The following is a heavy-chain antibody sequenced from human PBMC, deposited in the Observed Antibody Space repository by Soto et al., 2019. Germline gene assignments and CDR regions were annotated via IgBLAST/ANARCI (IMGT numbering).Heavy chain of an antibody. D-gene: IGHD3-10*01. CDR1: GGSITSGNSYS. Sequence: SETLSLTCSVSGGSITSGNSYSWSWIRQPPGKGLEWIGSISHTGSTSYNPSLKSRVSMSVDKSKNQFSLKLSSVTAADVAVYYCARAVTPYFGTWFDPWGQGTLVTVSS. CDR2: ISHTGST. CDR3: ARAVTPYFGTWFDP. J-gene: IGHJ5*02. V-gene: IGHV4-30-2*01.